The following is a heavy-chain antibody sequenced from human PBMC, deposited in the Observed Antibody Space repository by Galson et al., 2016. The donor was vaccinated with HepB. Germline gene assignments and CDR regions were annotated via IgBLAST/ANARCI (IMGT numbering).Heavy chain of an antibody. J-gene: IGHJ6*04. D-gene: IGHD3-10*01. CDR2: IDWDDDK. CDR1: GFSLHSHGMR. CDR3: AREYGSGPLDV. V-gene: IGHV2-70*04. Sequence: PALVKPTQTLTLTCSFSGFSLHSHGMRVSWIRQPPGKTLEWLARIDWDDDKFYNTSLKTRLTISKDTSKNQVVLTMTNMDPVDTATYYCAREYGSGPLDVWGTGTTVTVSS.